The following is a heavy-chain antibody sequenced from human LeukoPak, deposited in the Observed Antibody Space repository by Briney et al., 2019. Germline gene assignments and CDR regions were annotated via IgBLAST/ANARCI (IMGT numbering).Heavy chain of an antibody. CDR3: ARDIYYEGSGYTFDY. J-gene: IGHJ4*02. CDR2: IYASGTT. V-gene: IGHV4-4*07. CDR1: GASISSYY. D-gene: IGHD3-22*01. Sequence: PSETLSLTCTVYGASISSYYWSWIRQPAGKGLEWIGRIYASGTTNYKPSLRSRVTMSVDTSKNQFSLNLRSVNVADTAMYYCARDIYYEGSGYTFDYWGQGTLVTVSS.